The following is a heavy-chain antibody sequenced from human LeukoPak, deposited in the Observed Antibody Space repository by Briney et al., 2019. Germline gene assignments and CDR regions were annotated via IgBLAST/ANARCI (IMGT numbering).Heavy chain of an antibody. CDR1: GGSISSYY. CDR2: IYYSGST. CDR3: ARDYGSGSYQGNWFDP. D-gene: IGHD3-10*01. Sequence: SETLSLTCTVSGGSISSYYWSWIRQPPGKGLEWIGYIYYSGSTNYNPSLKSRVTISVDTSKNQFSLKLSSVTAADTAVYYCARDYGSGSYQGNWFDPWGQGIQVIVSS. V-gene: IGHV4-59*01. J-gene: IGHJ5*02.